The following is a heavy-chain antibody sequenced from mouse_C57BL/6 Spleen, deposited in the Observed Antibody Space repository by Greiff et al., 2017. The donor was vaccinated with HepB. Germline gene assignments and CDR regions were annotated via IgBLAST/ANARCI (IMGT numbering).Heavy chain of an antibody. CDR1: GYTFTSYW. V-gene: IGHV1-52*01. Sequence: QVQLKQSGAELVRPGSSVKLSCKASGYTFTSYWMHWVKQRPIQGLEWIGNIDPSDSETHYNQKFKDKATLTVDKSSSTAYMQLSSLTSEDSAVYYCAREALHYVKDYWGQGTTLTVSS. D-gene: IGHD1-1*01. CDR2: IDPSDSET. CDR3: AREALHYVKDY. J-gene: IGHJ2*01.